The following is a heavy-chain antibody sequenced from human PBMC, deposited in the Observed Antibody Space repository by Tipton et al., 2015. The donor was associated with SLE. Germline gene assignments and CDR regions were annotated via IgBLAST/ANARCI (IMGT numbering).Heavy chain of an antibody. CDR1: GYTFASYD. Sequence: QSGAEVKKPGASVKVSCKASGYTFASYDINWVRQAPRQGLEWMGWMGPNSGNTGYAQKFQGRVTMTRNTSTTTAYMEVRSLRSDDTAVYYCARYSSSLGALDYWGQGTLVTVSS. D-gene: IGHD6-6*01. J-gene: IGHJ4*02. CDR3: ARYSSSLGALDY. V-gene: IGHV1-8*01. CDR2: MGPNSGNT.